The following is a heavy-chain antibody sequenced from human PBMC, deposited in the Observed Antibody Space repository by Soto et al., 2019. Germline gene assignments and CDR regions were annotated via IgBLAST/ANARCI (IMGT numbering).Heavy chain of an antibody. CDR2: IWYDGSNK. D-gene: IGHD3-10*01. CDR1: GFTFSSYG. Sequence: GGSLRLSCAASGFTFSSYGMHWVRQAPGKGLEWLAVIWYDGSNKYYADSVKGRFTISIDNSKNTLYLQMNSLRAEDTAVYYCARGRHHGSWSYYYDPQCYGMDVWAQGTTVTVSS. CDR3: ARGRHHGSWSYYYDPQCYGMDV. V-gene: IGHV3-33*01. J-gene: IGHJ6*02.